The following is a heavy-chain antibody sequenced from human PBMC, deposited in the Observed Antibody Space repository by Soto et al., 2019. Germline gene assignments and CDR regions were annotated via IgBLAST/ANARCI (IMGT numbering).Heavy chain of an antibody. Sequence: ASVKVSCKASGYTFTSYGITWVRQAPGQGLEWMGWISAYNGNTYYAQKLQGRVTMTTDTSTSTAYMELRSLRSDDTAVYYCVGGGGGSSSLKLPFWGQGTLVTGSS. J-gene: IGHJ4*02. CDR1: GYTFTSYG. V-gene: IGHV1-18*01. CDR2: ISAYNGNT. D-gene: IGHD6-13*01. CDR3: VGGGGGSSSLKLPF.